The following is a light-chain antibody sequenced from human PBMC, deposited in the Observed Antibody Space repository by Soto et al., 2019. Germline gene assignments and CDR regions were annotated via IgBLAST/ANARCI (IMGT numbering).Light chain of an antibody. CDR1: SGSIASNY. CDR3: QSYDSSSDVV. CDR2: EDD. J-gene: IGLJ2*01. Sequence: NFMLTQPHSVSESPGKTVTISCTGSSGSIASNYVQWYQQRPGSAPTTVIYEDDQRPSGVPDRFSGSIDSSSNSASLTISGLKTEDEADYSFQSYDSSSDVVFGGGTTLTVL. V-gene: IGLV6-57*02.